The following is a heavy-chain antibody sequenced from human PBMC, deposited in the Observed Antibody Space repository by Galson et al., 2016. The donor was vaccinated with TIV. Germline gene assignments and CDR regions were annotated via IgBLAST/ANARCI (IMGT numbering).Heavy chain of an antibody. V-gene: IGHV3-53*01. D-gene: IGHD1-26*01. CDR3: AREGRGAAYPNNFDY. J-gene: IGHJ4*02. CDR2: IYSNDNT. Sequence: SLRLSCAASGFSVSYKHMIWVRQTPGKRLEWVSLIYSNDNTYYADSVKGRFTISRDNSKNTLYLQMNSLTAEDTAIYYCAREGRGAAYPNNFDYWGQGTLVTVSS. CDR1: GFSVSYKH.